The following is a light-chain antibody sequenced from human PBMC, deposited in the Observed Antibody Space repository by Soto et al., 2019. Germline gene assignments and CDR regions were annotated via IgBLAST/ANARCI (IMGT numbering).Light chain of an antibody. CDR2: EAS. Sequence: DIILTQSPDTLSLSPGERATLSCRASQSVSNNWLAWYQQKPGQAPRLLIYEASRRPGGISDKFSGSGSGTDFTLTISRLEPEDFAVYYCQQYGRSPYTFAQGTKVEI. CDR1: QSVSNNW. CDR3: QQYGRSPYT. J-gene: IGKJ2*01. V-gene: IGKV3-20*01.